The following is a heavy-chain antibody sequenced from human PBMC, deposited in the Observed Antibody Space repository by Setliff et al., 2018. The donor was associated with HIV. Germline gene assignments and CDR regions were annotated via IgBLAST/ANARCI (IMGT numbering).Heavy chain of an antibody. J-gene: IGHJ2*01. V-gene: IGHV4-34*01. CDR1: GGSLSGYH. CDR2: INHSGNT. CDR3: ARDQRLPGVQPPYWYFDR. D-gene: IGHD6-25*01. Sequence: SETLSLTCAVFGGSLSGYHWNWIRQPPGKGLEWIGEINHSGNTEYNSSLKSRVSISVDTSKNHLSLNLTSVTAADTAVYYCARDQRLPGVQPPYWYFDRWGRGTQVTAPS.